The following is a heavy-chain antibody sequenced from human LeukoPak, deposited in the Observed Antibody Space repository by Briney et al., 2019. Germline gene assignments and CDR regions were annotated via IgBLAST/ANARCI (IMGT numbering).Heavy chain of an antibody. CDR1: GGTFSSYA. CDR2: IIPIFGTA. J-gene: IGHJ3*02. Sequence: SVKVSCKASGGTFSSYAISWVRQAPGQGLEWMGGIIPIFGTANYAQKFQGRVTMTRDMSTSTVYMELSSLRSEDTAVYYCARETSIPVARPDAFDIWGQGTMVTVSS. V-gene: IGHV1-69*05. D-gene: IGHD6-19*01. CDR3: ARETSIPVARPDAFDI.